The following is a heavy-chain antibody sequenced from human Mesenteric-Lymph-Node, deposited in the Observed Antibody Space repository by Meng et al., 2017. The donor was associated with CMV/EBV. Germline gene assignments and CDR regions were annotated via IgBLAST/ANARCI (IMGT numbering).Heavy chain of an antibody. CDR3: ARHQRWLKSEGGFNY. CDR2: INHSGST. J-gene: IGHJ4*02. CDR1: GGSFSGYY. V-gene: IGHV4-34*01. Sequence: QLQLQHWEAGLLKPSETLSLTCAVYGGSFSGYYWSWIRQPPGKGLEWIGEINHSGSTNYNPSLKSGVTISVDTSKNQFSLKLSSVTAADTAVYYCARHQRWLKSEGGFNYWGQGTLVTGSS. D-gene: IGHD4-23*01.